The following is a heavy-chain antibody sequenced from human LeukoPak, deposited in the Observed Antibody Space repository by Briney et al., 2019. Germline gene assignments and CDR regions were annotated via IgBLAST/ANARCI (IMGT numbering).Heavy chain of an antibody. Sequence: GGSLRLSCAVSGFTFGSYAMNWVRQTPGKGLQWVSAIGGTGGGTIYADSVKGRFTISRDNAKNALYMQMNSLRAEDTAVYYCSTAKFDNWGQGTLVTVSS. V-gene: IGHV3-23*01. J-gene: IGHJ4*02. CDR1: GFTFGSYA. CDR2: IGGTGGGT. CDR3: STAKFDN.